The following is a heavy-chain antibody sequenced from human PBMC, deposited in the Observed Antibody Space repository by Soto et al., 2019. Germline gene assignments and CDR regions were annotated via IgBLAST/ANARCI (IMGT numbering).Heavy chain of an antibody. CDR1: GGSISSGGYY. CDR3: ASSATRLVVPAAMIV. V-gene: IGHV4-31*03. D-gene: IGHD2-2*01. J-gene: IGHJ4*02. CDR2: IYYSGST. Sequence: TLSLTCTVSGGSISSGGYYWSWIRQHPGKGLEWIGYIYYSGSTYYNPSLKSRVTISVDTSKNQFSLKLSSVTAADTAVYYCASSATRLVVPAAMIVWGQGTLVTVSS.